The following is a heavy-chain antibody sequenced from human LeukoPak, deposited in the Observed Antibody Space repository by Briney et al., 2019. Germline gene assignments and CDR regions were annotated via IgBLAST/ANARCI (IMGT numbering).Heavy chain of an antibody. CDR2: IYYSGST. D-gene: IGHD3-9*01. Sequence: PSETQSLTCTVSGGSISNYYWSWIRQPPWNGLKWIGYIYYSGSTNCNPSLKSRVTISVDTSKNQFSLKLSSVTAADTAVFFFKQKTAYEVLTGFLSFDYWGQGTLVTVSS. CDR3: KQKTAYEVLTGFLSFDY. J-gene: IGHJ4*02. V-gene: IGHV4-59*01. CDR1: GGSISNYY.